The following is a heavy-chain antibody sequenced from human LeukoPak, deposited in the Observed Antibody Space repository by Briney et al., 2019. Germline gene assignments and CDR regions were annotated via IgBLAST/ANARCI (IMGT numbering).Heavy chain of an antibody. V-gene: IGHV3-33*01. J-gene: IGHJ4*02. CDR2: K. D-gene: IGHD6-19*01. CDR1: GFTFSNYG. CDR3: ARGSLGTIAVAGTLDY. Sequence: PGRSLRLSCAASGFTFSNYGMHWVRQAPGKGLEWVAVKYYADSVKGRFTISRDNSKNTLYLQMNSLRAEDTAVYYCARGSLGTIAVAGTLDYWGQGTLVTVSS.